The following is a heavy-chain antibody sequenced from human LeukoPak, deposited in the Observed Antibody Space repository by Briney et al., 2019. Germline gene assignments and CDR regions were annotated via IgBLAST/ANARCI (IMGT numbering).Heavy chain of an antibody. V-gene: IGHV3-30*03. J-gene: IGHJ4*02. CDR3: ARDRIQGRWLQPTFDY. Sequence: AGGSLRLSCAASGFTFSSYGMHWVRQAPGKGLEWVAVISYDGSNKYYADSVKGRFTISRDNSKNTLYLQMNSLRAEDTAVYYCARDRIQGRWLQPTFDYWGQGTLVTVSS. D-gene: IGHD5-24*01. CDR2: ISYDGSNK. CDR1: GFTFSSYG.